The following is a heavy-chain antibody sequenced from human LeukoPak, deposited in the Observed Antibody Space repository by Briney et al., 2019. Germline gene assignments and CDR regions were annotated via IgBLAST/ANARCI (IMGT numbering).Heavy chain of an antibody. CDR3: ARERQAAAAPFDI. Sequence: SVKVSCKASGGTFSSYAISWVRQAPGQGLEWMGGIIPIFGTANYAQKFQGRVTITADESTSTAYMELSSLRSEDTAVYYCARERQAAAAPFDIWGQGTMVTVSS. V-gene: IGHV1-69*13. D-gene: IGHD6-13*01. CDR2: IIPIFGTA. CDR1: GGTFSSYA. J-gene: IGHJ3*02.